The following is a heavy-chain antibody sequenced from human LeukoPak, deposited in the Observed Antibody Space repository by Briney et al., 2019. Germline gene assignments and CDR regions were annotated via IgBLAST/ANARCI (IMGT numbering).Heavy chain of an antibody. V-gene: IGHV3-13*04. D-gene: IGHD3-9*01. CDR3: ARGKILTGYDC. Sequence: QPGGSLRLSCAASGFTFSSYDMHWVRQATGKGLEWVSAIGIAGDTYYSGSVKGRFTISRENAKNFLYLQMNSLRAGDTAVYYCARGKILTGYDCWGQGTLVTVSS. CDR1: GFTFSSYD. J-gene: IGHJ4*02. CDR2: IGIAGDT.